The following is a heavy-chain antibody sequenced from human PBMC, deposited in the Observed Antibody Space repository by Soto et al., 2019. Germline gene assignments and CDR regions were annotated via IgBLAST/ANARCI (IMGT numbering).Heavy chain of an antibody. Sequence: NPSETLSLTCAVYGGSFSGYYWSWIRQPPGKGLEWIGEINHTGSTNYNPSLKSRVTISLDTSKNQFSLKLISVTAADTALYYCARIVPGYYGMDVWGQGTTVTVSS. V-gene: IGHV4-34*01. CDR2: INHTGST. J-gene: IGHJ6*02. CDR1: GGSFSGYY. D-gene: IGHD1-26*01. CDR3: ARIVPGYYGMDV.